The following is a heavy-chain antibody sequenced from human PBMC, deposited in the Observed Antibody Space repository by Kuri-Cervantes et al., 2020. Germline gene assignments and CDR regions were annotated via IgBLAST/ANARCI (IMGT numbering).Heavy chain of an antibody. D-gene: IGHD2-2*01. V-gene: IGHV3-21*04. CDR2: ISSSSSYI. J-gene: IGHJ4*02. Sequence: GESLKISCAASGFTFSSYGMNWVRQAPGKGLGWVSSISSSSSYIYYADSVKGRFTISRDNAKNSLYLQMNSLRAEDTAVYYCAKHPYCSSTSCYVDYWGQGTLVTVSS. CDR1: GFTFSSYG. CDR3: AKHPYCSSTSCYVDY.